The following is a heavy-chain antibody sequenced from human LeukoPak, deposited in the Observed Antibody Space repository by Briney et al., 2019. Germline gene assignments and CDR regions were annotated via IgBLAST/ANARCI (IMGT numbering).Heavy chain of an antibody. CDR1: GFTFNDAW. CDR3: AKEMATIRAFDF. V-gene: IGHV3-23*01. Sequence: GGSLRLSCAASGFTFNDAWMSWVRQAPGKGLEWVSVISGSGSSTYYADSVKGRFTISRDNSKNTLYLQMNSLRAEDTAVYYCAKEMATIRAFDFWGQGTMVTVSS. D-gene: IGHD5-24*01. CDR2: ISGSGSST. J-gene: IGHJ3*01.